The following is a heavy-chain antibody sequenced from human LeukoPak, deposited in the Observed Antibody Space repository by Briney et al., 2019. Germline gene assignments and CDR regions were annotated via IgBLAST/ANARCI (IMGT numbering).Heavy chain of an antibody. CDR1: GFTFSSYS. Sequence: QTGGSLRLSCAASGFTFSSYSMNWVRQAPGKGLEWVSYISSSSSTIYYADSVKGRFTISRDNAKNSLYLQMNSLRDEDTAVYYCARSQDIVVVPAGKPTWEDPGSERAFDIWGQGTMVTVSS. D-gene: IGHD2-2*01. J-gene: IGHJ3*02. V-gene: IGHV3-48*02. CDR2: ISSSSSTI. CDR3: ARSQDIVVVPAGKPTWEDPGSERAFDI.